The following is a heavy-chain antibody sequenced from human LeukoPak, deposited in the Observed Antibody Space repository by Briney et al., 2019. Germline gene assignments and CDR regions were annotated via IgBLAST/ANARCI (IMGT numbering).Heavy chain of an antibody. Sequence: GGSLRLSCAASGFTFSSYAMSWVHQAPGKGLEWVSAICGSGGSTYYAGSVKGRFTISRDNSKNTLYLQMNSLRAEDTAVYYCATSSWYGNYWGQGTLVTVSS. D-gene: IGHD6-13*01. V-gene: IGHV3-23*01. J-gene: IGHJ4*02. CDR1: GFTFSSYA. CDR3: ATSSWYGNY. CDR2: ICGSGGST.